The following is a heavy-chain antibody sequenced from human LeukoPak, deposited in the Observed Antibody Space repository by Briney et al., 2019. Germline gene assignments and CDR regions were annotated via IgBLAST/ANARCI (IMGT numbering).Heavy chain of an antibody. CDR1: GYTFTGYY. CDR2: INPNSGGT. CDR3: ARGSYGDYVSSFDY. J-gene: IGHJ4*02. Sequence: ASVKVSCKASGYTFTGYYMHWVRQAPGQGLEWMGWINPNSGGTNYAQKFQGRATMTRDTSISTAYMELSRLRSDDTAVYYCARGSYGDYVSSFDYWGQGTLVTVSS. V-gene: IGHV1-2*02. D-gene: IGHD4-17*01.